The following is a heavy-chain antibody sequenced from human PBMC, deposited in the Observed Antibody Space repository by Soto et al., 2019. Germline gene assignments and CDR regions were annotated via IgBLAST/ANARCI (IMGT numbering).Heavy chain of an antibody. CDR1: AGSISSYY. J-gene: IGHJ4*02. D-gene: IGHD4-17*01. CDR2: IYSSGNT. V-gene: IGHV4-59*08. Sequence: QVQLQESGPGLVKPSETLSLTCTVSAGSISSYYWSWIRQPPGKEPEWIGYIYSSGNTKYNPSLGSRLTISVDTSKNQFFLNLNAVTAADTAVYYCVACDYGHRFVHSWGQGTLVTVS. CDR3: VACDYGHRFVHS.